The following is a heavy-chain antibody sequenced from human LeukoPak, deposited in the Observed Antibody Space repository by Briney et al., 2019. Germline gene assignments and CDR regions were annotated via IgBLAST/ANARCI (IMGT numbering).Heavy chain of an antibody. D-gene: IGHD5-12*01. Sequence: GGSLRLSCAASGFTFSAFNMNWVRRTPGKGLEWVSSITTSSSHIFYADSVRGRFTISRDNADNSLYLQMSSLRDEDTAVYYCARDPYSGGYGAYYYYYMDLWGKGTTVTISS. V-gene: IGHV3-21*01. CDR3: ARDPYSGGYGAYYYYYMDL. J-gene: IGHJ6*03. CDR2: ITTSSSHI. CDR1: GFTFSAFN.